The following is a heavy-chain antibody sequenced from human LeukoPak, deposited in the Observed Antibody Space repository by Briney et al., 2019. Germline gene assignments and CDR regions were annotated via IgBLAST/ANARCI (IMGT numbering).Heavy chain of an antibody. V-gene: IGHV1-69*13. J-gene: IGHJ4*02. D-gene: IGHD3-22*01. CDR1: GGTFSIYA. CDR2: IIPIFGTA. CDR3: ARGSHDSSGYDDY. Sequence: GASVKVSCTASGGTFSIYAISWVRQAPGQGLEWMGGIIPIFGTANYAQKFQGRVTITADESTSTAYMELSSLRSEDTAVYYCARGSHDSSGYDDYWGQGTLVTVSS.